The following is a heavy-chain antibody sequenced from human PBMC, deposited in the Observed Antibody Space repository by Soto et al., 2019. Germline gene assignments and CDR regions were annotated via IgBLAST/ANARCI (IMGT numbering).Heavy chain of an antibody. J-gene: IGHJ4*02. D-gene: IGHD2-21*01. CDR1: GYTFTSYV. CDR2: VSACSGGT. V-gene: IGHV1-18*01. Sequence: ASVKVSCKASGYTFTSYVIIWVRQAPGQGLEWMGWVSACSGGTMYAQNFQGRITMTTDTSTSTAYMELSSLRPGDTAVYYCAREEAYYQSSRAYWLSYFDLWGQGTPVTVSS. CDR3: AREEAYYQSSRAYWLSYFDL.